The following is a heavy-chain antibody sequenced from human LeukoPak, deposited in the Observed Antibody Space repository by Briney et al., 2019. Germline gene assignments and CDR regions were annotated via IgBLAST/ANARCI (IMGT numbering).Heavy chain of an antibody. V-gene: IGHV3-48*02. D-gene: IGHD4-17*01. CDR2: ISSSSSTI. CDR3: ARDPYGDYVAFDI. J-gene: IGHJ3*02. CDR1: GFTFSSYS. Sequence: SGGSLRLSCAASGFTFSSYSMNWVRQAPAKGPEWVSYISSSSSTIYYADSVKGRFTISRDNAKNSLYLQMNSLRDEDTAVYYCARDPYGDYVAFDIWGQGIMVTVSS.